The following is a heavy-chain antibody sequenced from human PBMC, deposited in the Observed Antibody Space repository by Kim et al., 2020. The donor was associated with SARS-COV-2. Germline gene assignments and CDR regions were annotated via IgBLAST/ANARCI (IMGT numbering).Heavy chain of an antibody. CDR3: ARDEGATQAFDI. CDR1: GFTFSSYS. D-gene: IGHD1-26*01. J-gene: IGHJ3*02. CDR2: ISSSSSYI. V-gene: IGHV3-21*01. Sequence: GGSLRLSCAASGFTFSSYSMNWVRQAPGKGLEWVSSISSSSSYIYYADSVKGRFTISRDNAKNSLYLQMNSLRAEDTAVYYCARDEGATQAFDIWGQGTMVTVSS.